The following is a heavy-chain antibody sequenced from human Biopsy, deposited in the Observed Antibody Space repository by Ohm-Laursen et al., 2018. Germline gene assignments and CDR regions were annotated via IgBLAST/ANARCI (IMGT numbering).Heavy chain of an antibody. CDR3: ARGTGRYYVYGAFDI. V-gene: IGHV4-4*07. CDR2: IYTSGSP. Sequence: LSLTCTVSGDSTNNYYWSWIRQPAGKGLEWIGRIYTSGSPNYNLSLESRVTMSVDTSKNQFSLNLRSVTAADTAVYYCARGTGRYYVYGAFDIWGQGTVVTVSS. CDR1: GDSTNNYY. D-gene: IGHD1-26*01. J-gene: IGHJ3*02.